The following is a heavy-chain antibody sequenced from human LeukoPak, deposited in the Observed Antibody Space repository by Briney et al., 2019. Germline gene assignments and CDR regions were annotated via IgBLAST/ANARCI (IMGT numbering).Heavy chain of an antibody. CDR1: VYSFTTYG. J-gene: IGHJ4*02. D-gene: IGHD6-13*01. CDR3: ARVERAAAAGTTGYFDY. CDR2: ISGYNSKG. V-gene: IGHV1-18*01. Sequence: ASVKVSCKTSVYSFTTYGISWVRQAPGQGLVWMAWISGYNSKGNHAQKFQDRVTMTIDTSTSTAYMELKRLRSDDTAVYYCARVERAAAAGTTGYFDYWGQGTLVTVSS.